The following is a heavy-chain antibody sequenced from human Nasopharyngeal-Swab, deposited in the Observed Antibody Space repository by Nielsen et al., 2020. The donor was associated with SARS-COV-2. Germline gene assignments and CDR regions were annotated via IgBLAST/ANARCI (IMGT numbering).Heavy chain of an antibody. CDR2: IYYSGST. V-gene: IGHV4-59*01. CDR3: ARTSSEAATNWFDP. J-gene: IGHJ5*02. CDR1: GGSISSYY. D-gene: IGHD3-22*01. Sequence: SETLSLTCTVSGGSISSYYWSWIRQPPGKGLEWIGYIYYSGSTNYNPSLKSRVTISVDTSKNQFSPKLRSVTAADTAVYYCARTSSEAATNWFDPWGQGTLVTVSS.